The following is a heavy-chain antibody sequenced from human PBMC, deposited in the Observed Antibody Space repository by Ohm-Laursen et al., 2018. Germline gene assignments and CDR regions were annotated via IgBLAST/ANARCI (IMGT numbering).Heavy chain of an antibody. CDR3: ARANWMSGYWLDY. CDR1: GFTFSSYD. V-gene: IGHV3-13*01. Sequence: SLRLSCAASGFTFSSYDMHWVRHATGKGLEWVSAIGTAGDTYYPGSVKGRFTISRENAKNSLYLQMNSLRAGDTAVYYCARANWMSGYWLDYWGQGTLVTVSS. CDR2: IGTAGDT. J-gene: IGHJ4*02. D-gene: IGHD3-3*01.